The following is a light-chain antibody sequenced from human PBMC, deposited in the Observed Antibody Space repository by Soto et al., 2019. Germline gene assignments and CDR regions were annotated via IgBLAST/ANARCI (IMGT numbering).Light chain of an antibody. Sequence: DIQMTQSPSTLSASVGDRVTITCRASQTISTLLAWYQQRPGKAPNLLIYKASSLESGVPSRFSGSGSGTKLPLTISRLQLDFFETYFSQKYTLSPGTFRQG. CDR3: QKYTLSPGT. CDR2: KAS. J-gene: IGKJ2*02. V-gene: IGKV1-5*03. CDR1: QTISTL.